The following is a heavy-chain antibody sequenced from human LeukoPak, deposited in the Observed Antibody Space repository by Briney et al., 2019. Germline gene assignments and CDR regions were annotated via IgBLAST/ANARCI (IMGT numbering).Heavy chain of an antibody. V-gene: IGHV4-59*08. CDR1: GGSISSYY. D-gene: IGHD2-2*01. Sequence: PSETLSLTCTVSGGSISSYYWSWIRQPPGKGLEWIGYIYYSGSTNYNPSLKSRVTISVDTSKNQFSLKLSSVTAADTAVYYCARLVVPAAMSWFDPWGQGTLVTVSS. CDR3: ARLVVPAAMSWFDP. J-gene: IGHJ5*02. CDR2: IYYSGST.